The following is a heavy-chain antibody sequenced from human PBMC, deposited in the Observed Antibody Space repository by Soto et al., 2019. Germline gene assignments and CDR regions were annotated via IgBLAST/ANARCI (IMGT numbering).Heavy chain of an antibody. J-gene: IGHJ4*01. D-gene: IGHD6-19*01. Sequence: EVQLLESGGGLVQPGRSLRLSCAASGFTFSSYAMNWVSQAPGKGLEWVSAMSGTGGSTYYADSVKGRFTISRDKSKNPLYLQMNSLRVEATAVFYCAKAGFSSGWSPSYFDYWGPVTLVNVSS. CDR3: AKAGFSSGWSPSYFDY. CDR1: GFTFSSYA. V-gene: IGHV3-23*01. CDR2: MSGTGGST.